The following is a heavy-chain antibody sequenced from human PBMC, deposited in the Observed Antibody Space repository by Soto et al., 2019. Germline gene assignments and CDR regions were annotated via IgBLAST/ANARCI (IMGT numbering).Heavy chain of an antibody. CDR1: GGTLNSYS. Sequence: SVNVSCQSSGGTLNSYSISWGRQAPGQGLECMGGIIPIFGTANYAQKFQGRVTITADKSTSTAYMELSSLRSEDTTVYYCARDIGYSYGLNWFDPWGQGTLVTVSS. CDR2: IIPIFGTA. CDR3: ARDIGYSYGLNWFDP. D-gene: IGHD5-18*01. J-gene: IGHJ5*02. V-gene: IGHV1-69*06.